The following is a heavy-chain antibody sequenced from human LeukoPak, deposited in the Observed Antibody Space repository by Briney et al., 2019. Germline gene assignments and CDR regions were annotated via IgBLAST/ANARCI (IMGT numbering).Heavy chain of an antibody. CDR2: INPSAGST. Sequence: ASVTVSCKASGYTFTNYYMHWVRQAPGQGLEWMGKINPSAGSTNYAQKFQGRVTMTTDTSTSTVHMELSSLRSDDTAVYYCARAPGDRAFIVQNDAFDIWGQGTMVTVSS. CDR1: GYTFTNYY. CDR3: ARAPGDRAFIVQNDAFDI. V-gene: IGHV1-46*01. J-gene: IGHJ3*02. D-gene: IGHD3-10*01.